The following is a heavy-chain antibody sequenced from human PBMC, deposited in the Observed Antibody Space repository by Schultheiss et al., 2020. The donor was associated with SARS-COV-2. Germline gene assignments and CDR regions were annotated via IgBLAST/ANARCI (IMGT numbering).Heavy chain of an antibody. J-gene: IGHJ3*02. CDR2: FDPEDGET. V-gene: IGHV1-24*01. Sequence: KISCKVSGYTLTELSMHWVRQAPGKGLEWMGGFDPEDGETIYAQKFQGRVTMTEDTSTDTAYMELSSLRSEDTAVYYCATSGLDAFDIWGQGTMVTVAS. CDR1: GYTLTELS. CDR3: ATSGLDAFDI.